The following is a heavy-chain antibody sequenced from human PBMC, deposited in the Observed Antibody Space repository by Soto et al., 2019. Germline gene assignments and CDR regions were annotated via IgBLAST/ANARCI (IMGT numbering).Heavy chain of an antibody. V-gene: IGHV4-31*02. CDR3: ARVEAYYYDSSGYGPTYYFDY. CDR1: GGSISSGGYY. CDR2: IYYSGST. J-gene: IGHJ4*02. D-gene: IGHD3-22*01. Sequence: PSETLSLTWTVSGGSISSGGYYWSWIRQHPGKGLEWIGYIYYSGSTYYNPSLKSRVTISVDTSKNQFSLKLSSVTAADTAVYYCARVEAYYYDSSGYGPTYYFDYWGQGTLVTVSS.